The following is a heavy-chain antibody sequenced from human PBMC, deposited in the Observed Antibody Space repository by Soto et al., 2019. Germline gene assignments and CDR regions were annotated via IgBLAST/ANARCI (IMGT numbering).Heavy chain of an antibody. D-gene: IGHD6-6*01. V-gene: IGHV3-21*01. CDR3: ARDRSIAARNDAFDI. J-gene: IGHJ3*02. Sequence: GGSLRLSCAASGFTFSDYWMHWVRQAPGKGLEWVSSINSSSSNTNYADSVKGRFTISRDNAKNSLYLQMNSLRAEDTAVYYCARDRSIAARNDAFDIWGQGTMVTVSS. CDR1: GFTFSDYW. CDR2: INSSSSNT.